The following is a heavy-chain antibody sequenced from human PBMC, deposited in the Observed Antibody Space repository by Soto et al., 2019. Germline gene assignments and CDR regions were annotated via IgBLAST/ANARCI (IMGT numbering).Heavy chain of an antibody. D-gene: IGHD6-19*01. J-gene: IGHJ3*01. CDR1: GYTFTSYY. CDR2: INPSGGST. Sequence: ASVTVSCKASGYTFTSYYMHWVRQAPGQGLEWMGIINPSGGSTSYAQKFQGRVTMTRDTSTSTVYMELSSLRSEDTAVYYCARDLVAGTPRQVWGQGTMVTVSS. V-gene: IGHV1-46*01. CDR3: ARDLVAGTPRQV.